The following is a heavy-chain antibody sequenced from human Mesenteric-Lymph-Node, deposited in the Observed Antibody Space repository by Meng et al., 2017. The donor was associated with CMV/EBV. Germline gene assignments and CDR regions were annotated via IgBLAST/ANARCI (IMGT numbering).Heavy chain of an antibody. V-gene: IGHV4-59*02. J-gene: IGHJ5*02. D-gene: IGHD3-3*02. CDR1: GGSVRSYY. Sequence: GSLRLSCSVSGGSVRSYYWSWIRQPPGKGLEWIGYIFSGGHTDYNPSLKSRVTISIDMSKNQFSLKMSSVTVADTAIYYCATFRSHVSIFGVAPGWFDPWGQGTLVTVSS. CDR3: ATFRSHVSIFGVAPGWFDP. CDR2: IFSGGHT.